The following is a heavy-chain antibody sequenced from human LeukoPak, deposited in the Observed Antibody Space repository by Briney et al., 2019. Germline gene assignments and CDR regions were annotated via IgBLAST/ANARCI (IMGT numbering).Heavy chain of an antibody. Sequence: SETLSLTCTVSGDSISSSSDYWGWIRQPPGKGLEWIGTIYYSGSTYYNPSLRSRVTISVDTSKNQFSLKLNSVTAADTAVYFCARHSSSAWYYYFGYWGQGALVTVSS. CDR3: ARHSSSAWYYYFGY. V-gene: IGHV4-39*01. D-gene: IGHD6-19*01. CDR2: IYYSGST. CDR1: GDSISSSSDY. J-gene: IGHJ4*02.